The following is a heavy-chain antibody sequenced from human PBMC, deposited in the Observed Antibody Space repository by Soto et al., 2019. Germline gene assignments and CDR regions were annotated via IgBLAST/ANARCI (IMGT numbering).Heavy chain of an antibody. D-gene: IGHD7-27*01. Sequence: ASETLSLTCAVSGDSISSSVWWTWVRQAPGKGLEWIGEVFHTGNTNYNPSLKSRVTMSVDKYTNEFSLKVTSVTAADTAIYYCARKAWVRFDYWGQGALVTVSS. CDR1: GDSISSSVW. CDR3: ARKAWVRFDY. V-gene: IGHV4-4*02. J-gene: IGHJ4*02. CDR2: VFHTGNT.